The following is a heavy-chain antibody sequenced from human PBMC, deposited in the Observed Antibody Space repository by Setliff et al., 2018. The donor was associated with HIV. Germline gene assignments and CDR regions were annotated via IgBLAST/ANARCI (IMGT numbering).Heavy chain of an antibody. J-gene: IGHJ5*02. V-gene: IGHV1-69*13. CDR1: GGNFRFYA. CDR2: IIPMFVTA. D-gene: IGHD1-1*01. CDR3: ARAKATRQARPTNCFDP. Sequence: GASVKVSCKASGGNFRFYAFSWVRQAPGQGLEWMGGIIPMFVTANYAQKFQDRVTITADESTSTAYMELSSLRFEDTAVYYCARAKATRQARPTNCFDPWGQGTLVTVS.